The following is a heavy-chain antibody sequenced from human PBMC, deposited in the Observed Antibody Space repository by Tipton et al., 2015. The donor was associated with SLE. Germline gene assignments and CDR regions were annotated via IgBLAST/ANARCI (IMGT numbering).Heavy chain of an antibody. Sequence: TLSLTCSVSGASISGSTSYWGWIRQSPGKGLEWIGSIHYSGSTNDNPSLKSRVTISVDTSKNQFSLKLTSVSAADTADYYCARPMGDYWGQGTLVTVSS. J-gene: IGHJ4*02. CDR2: IHYSGST. CDR3: ARPMGDY. CDR1: GASISGSTSY. V-gene: IGHV4-39*07. D-gene: IGHD3-10*01.